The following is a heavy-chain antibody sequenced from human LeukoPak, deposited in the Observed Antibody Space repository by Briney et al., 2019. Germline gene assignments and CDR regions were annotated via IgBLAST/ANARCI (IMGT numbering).Heavy chain of an antibody. J-gene: IGHJ4*02. V-gene: IGHV3-48*03. D-gene: IGHD4-17*01. CDR1: GLTFSSYE. Sequence: GGSLRLSCAASGLTFSSYEMNWVRQAPGKGLEWVSYISSVGSTIYYADSVKGRFTISRDNAKNSLYLQMNSLRAEDTAVYYCVYSGDYEKGYWGQGTLVTVSS. CDR2: ISSVGSTI. CDR3: VYSGDYEKGY.